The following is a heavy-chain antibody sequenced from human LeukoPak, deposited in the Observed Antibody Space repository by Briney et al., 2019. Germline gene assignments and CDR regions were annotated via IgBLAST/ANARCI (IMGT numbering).Heavy chain of an antibody. CDR3: ASGRGPYGSRLYYMDV. D-gene: IGHD3-10*01. V-gene: IGHV3-21*01. CDR1: GFTFSSYS. J-gene: IGHJ6*03. Sequence: QAGGSLRLSCAASGFTFSSYSMNWVRQAPGKGLEWVSSISSSSSYIYYAVSVKGRFTISRDNAKNALYLQINSLRAEDTAVYYCASGRGPYGSRLYYMDVWGKGTTVTVSS. CDR2: ISSSSSYI.